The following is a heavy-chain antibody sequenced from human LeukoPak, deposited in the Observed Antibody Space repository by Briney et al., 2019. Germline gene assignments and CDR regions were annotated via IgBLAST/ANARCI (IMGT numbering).Heavy chain of an antibody. V-gene: IGHV3-48*02. CDR2: ISSGSSTI. J-gene: IGHJ4*02. CDR1: GFTFRSYS. D-gene: IGHD6-6*01. CDR3: ARDRVYFDY. Sequence: PGGSLRLSCAASGFTFRSYSMHWVRQAPGKGLEWVSYISSGSSTIYYADSVKGRFTISRDNARDSLYLQMNSLRDEDTAVYYCARDRVYFDYWGQGTLVTVSS.